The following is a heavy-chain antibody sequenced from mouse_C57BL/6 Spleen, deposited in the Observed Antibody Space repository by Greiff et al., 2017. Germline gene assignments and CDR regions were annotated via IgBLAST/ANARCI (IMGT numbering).Heavy chain of an antibody. CDR1: GYTFTSYW. J-gene: IGHJ2*01. V-gene: IGHV1-50*01. CDR3: AVIITKTDY. Sequence: QVQLQQPGAELVKPGASVKLSCKASGYTFTSYWMQWVKQRPGQGLEWIGEIDPSDSYTNYNQKFKGKATLTVDTSSSTAYMQLSSLTSEDSAVYYCAVIITKTDYWGQDTTLTVSS. CDR2: IDPSDSYT. D-gene: IGHD1-1*01.